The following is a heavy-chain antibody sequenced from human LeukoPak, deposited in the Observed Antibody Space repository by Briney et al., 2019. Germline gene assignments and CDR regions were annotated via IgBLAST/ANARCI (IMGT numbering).Heavy chain of an antibody. CDR3: VRHISTNTGYFDS. D-gene: IGHD5-24*01. CDR1: GGSINSHSYY. J-gene: IGHJ4*02. Sequence: PSETLSLTCTVSGGSINSHSYYWGWIRQPPGKGLEWIGSVYYDGTSYSNPSLKTRVGVFVDTSRAQFSLDLDFVTAADTALYYCVRHISTNTGYFDSCGQGTLVSVSS. V-gene: IGHV4-39*01. CDR2: VYYDGTS.